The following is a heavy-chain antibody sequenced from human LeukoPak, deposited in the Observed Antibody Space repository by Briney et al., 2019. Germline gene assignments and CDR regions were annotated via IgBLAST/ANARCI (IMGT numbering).Heavy chain of an antibody. V-gene: IGHV4-34*01. CDR1: GGSFSGYY. CDR3: ARDTYDSSGYYSHRGYHGMDV. D-gene: IGHD3-22*01. Sequence: SETLSLTCAVYGGSFSGYYWSWFRQPPGKGLEWIGEINHSGSTNYNPSLKSRVTISVDTSKNQFSLKLSSVTAADTAVYYCARDTYDSSGYYSHRGYHGMDVWGQGTTVTVSS. J-gene: IGHJ6*02. CDR2: INHSGST.